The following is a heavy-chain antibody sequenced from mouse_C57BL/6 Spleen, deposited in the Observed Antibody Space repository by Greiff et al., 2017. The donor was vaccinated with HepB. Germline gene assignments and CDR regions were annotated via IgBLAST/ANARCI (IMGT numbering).Heavy chain of an antibody. J-gene: IGHJ3*01. V-gene: IGHV1-19*01. Sequence: EVQLQQSGPVLVKPGASVKMSCTASGYTFTDYYMNWVKQSHGKSLEWIGVINPYNGGTSYNQKFKGKATLTVDKSSSTAYMELNSLTSEYSAVYYCARDSSDWFAYWGQGTLVTVSA. CDR2: INPYNGGT. D-gene: IGHD3-2*02. CDR1: GYTFTDYY. CDR3: ARDSSDWFAY.